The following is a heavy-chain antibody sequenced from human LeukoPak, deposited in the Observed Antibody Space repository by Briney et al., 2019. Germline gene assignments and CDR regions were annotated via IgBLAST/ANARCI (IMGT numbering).Heavy chain of an antibody. CDR2: LSGSGSTT. Sequence: PGGSLRLSCAASGFIFGNAWMNWVRRAPGKGLEWVSTLSGSGSTTYYADSVKGRFTISRDNSKNTLYLQMNSLRAEDTALYYCAKDYAGPVALDYWGQGTLVTVSS. CDR3: AKDYAGPVALDY. CDR1: GFIFGNAW. D-gene: IGHD6-19*01. V-gene: IGHV3-23*01. J-gene: IGHJ4*02.